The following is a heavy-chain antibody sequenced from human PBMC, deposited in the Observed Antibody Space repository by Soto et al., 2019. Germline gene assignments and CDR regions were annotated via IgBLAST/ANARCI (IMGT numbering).Heavy chain of an antibody. D-gene: IGHD2-2*01. CDR3: ARVPVCSSTSCYPDYYYYYYMDV. CDR1: GFTFSDYY. CDR2: ISSSGSTI. Sequence: GGSLRLSCAASGFTFSDYYMSWIRQAPGKGLEWVSYISSSGSTIYYADSVKGRFTISRDNAKNSLYLQMNSLRAEDTAVYYCARVPVCSSTSCYPDYYYYYYMDVWGKGTTVTVSS. J-gene: IGHJ6*03. V-gene: IGHV3-11*01.